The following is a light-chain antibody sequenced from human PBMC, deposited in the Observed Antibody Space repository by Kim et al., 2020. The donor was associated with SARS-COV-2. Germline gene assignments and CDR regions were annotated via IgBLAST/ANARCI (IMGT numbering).Light chain of an antibody. CDR1: LVISIY. J-gene: IGKJ5*01. CDR3: QQLKSYPIT. V-gene: IGKV1-9*01. Sequence: ASVVTRLTIPCLTSLVISIYLAWFQHKPGKAPNLLIYDASALQSEVPSRFSVIGSGTDFTLTLSSLQPEDFATYYCQQLKSYPITFSQVTRLGI. CDR2: DAS.